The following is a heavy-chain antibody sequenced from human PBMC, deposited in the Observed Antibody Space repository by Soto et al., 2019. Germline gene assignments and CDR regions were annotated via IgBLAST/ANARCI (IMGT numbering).Heavy chain of an antibody. D-gene: IGHD3-16*02. V-gene: IGHV2-5*02. J-gene: IGHJ4*02. CDR2: IYWDDDK. CDR1: GFSRSTSGVG. CDR3: AHTYYDNFGGSYRPERGVVEYYFDY. Sequence: QITLKESGPTLAKPTQTLTLTCTFSGFSRSTSGVGVGWIRQPPGKALEWLALIYWDDDKRYSPYLKSRLTITKDTSKNQVVLTITNMDPVDTATYYCAHTYYDNFGGSYRPERGVVEYYFDYWGRGTLVTVSS.